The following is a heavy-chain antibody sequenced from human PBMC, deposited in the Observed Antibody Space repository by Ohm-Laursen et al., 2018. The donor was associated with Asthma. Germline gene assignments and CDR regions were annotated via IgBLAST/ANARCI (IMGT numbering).Heavy chain of an antibody. J-gene: IGHJ6*02. CDR1: GGSISSSSYY. CDR3: ARPVSNPLGYYYYGMDV. D-gene: IGHD4-11*01. Sequence: SDTLSLTCTVSGGSISSSSYYWGWIRQPPGKGLEWIGSIYYSGSTYYNPSLKSRVTISVDTSKNQFSLKQSSVTAADTAVYYCARPVSNPLGYYYYGMDVWGQGTTVTVSS. CDR2: IYYSGST. V-gene: IGHV4-39*01.